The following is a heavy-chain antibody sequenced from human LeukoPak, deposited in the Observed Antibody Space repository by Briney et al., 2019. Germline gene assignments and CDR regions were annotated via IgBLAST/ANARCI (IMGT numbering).Heavy chain of an antibody. D-gene: IGHD4-17*01. V-gene: IGHV4-34*01. CDR2: INHSGST. CDR3: ARDSGTVTPGYFDL. Sequence: PSETLSLTCAVYGGSFSGYYWSWIRQPPGKGLEWIGEINHSGSTNYNPSLKSRVTISVDRSKNQFSLKLSSVTAADTAVYYCARDSGTVTPGYFDLWGRGTLVTVSS. CDR1: GGSFSGYY. J-gene: IGHJ2*01.